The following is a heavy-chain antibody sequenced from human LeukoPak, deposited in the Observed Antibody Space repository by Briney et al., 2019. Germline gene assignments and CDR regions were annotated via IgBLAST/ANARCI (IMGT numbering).Heavy chain of an antibody. CDR2: ISYDGSNE. CDR1: GFTFSIYG. J-gene: IGHJ4*02. CDR3: AKVSDSSGWYYFDY. V-gene: IGHV3-30*18. Sequence: GGSLRFSCAASGFTFSIYGMPWVRQAPGKGLEWVAVISYDGSNEYYADSVKGRFTISRDNSKNTLFLQMNSLGAEDTAVYYCAKVSDSSGWYYFDYWGQGTLVTVSS. D-gene: IGHD6-19*01.